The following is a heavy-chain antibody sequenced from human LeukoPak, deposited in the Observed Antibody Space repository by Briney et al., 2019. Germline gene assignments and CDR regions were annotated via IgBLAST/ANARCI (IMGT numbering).Heavy chain of an antibody. CDR3: AKDLALPNLNYNYYALDV. J-gene: IGHJ6*02. CDR1: GLTFSRSG. Sequence: GRSLRLSCAASGLTFSRSGFHWVRQAPGKGLEWVAVISYDGRDIQYADSVKGRFTISRDDAQNTVVLQMNSLRAEGTALYYCAKDLALPNLNYNYYALDVWGQGTTVTVSS. V-gene: IGHV3-30*18. CDR2: ISYDGRDI.